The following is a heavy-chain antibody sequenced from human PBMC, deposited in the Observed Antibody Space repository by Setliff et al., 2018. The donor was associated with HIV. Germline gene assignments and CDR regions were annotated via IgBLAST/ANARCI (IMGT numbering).Heavy chain of an antibody. J-gene: IGHJ2*01. V-gene: IGHV1-2*02. Sequence: GASVKVSCKASGYTFTDYFIHWVRQAPGQGLEWMGWINPNSGGTNYAQKFQGRVTMTRDTSITTAHMELTRLRSDDTAVYYCARGLENWYFDLWGRGTLVTVSS. D-gene: IGHD1-1*01. CDR1: GYTFTDYF. CDR3: ARGLENWYFDL. CDR2: INPNSGGT.